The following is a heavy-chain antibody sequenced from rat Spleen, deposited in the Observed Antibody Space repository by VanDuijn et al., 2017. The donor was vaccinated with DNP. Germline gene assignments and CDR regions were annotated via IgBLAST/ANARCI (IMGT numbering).Heavy chain of an antibody. V-gene: IGHV3-1*01. J-gene: IGHJ2*01. CDR2: ISYQGST. Sequence: EVQLQESGSGLVQPSQSLSLTCSVTGYSFTSNYWAWIRKFPGNKMEYIGHISYQGSTNYNPTHKSRISITRETSKKHFFIHLNSVTNEDTATYYCARWTRYFDYWGQGVMVTDSS. D-gene: IGHD1-7*01. CDR3: ARWTRYFDY. CDR1: GYSFTSNY.